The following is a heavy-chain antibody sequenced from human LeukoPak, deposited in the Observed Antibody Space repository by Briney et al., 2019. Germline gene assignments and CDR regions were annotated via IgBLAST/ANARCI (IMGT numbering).Heavy chain of an antibody. V-gene: IGHV4-59*01. CDR2: IYYSGST. Sequence: SETLSLTCTVSGDSISNYYWSWIRQSPGKGLEWIGYIYYSGSTNYNPSLKSRATISVDTSKNQFSLKLSSVTAADTAVYYCARETCSGGSCFQFDFWGQGTLVTVSS. J-gene: IGHJ4*02. D-gene: IGHD2-15*01. CDR1: GDSISNYY. CDR3: ARETCSGGSCFQFDF.